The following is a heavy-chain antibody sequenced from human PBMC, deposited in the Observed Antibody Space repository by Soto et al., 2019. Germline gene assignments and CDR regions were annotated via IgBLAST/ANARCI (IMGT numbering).Heavy chain of an antibody. CDR2: IYKSTTT. D-gene: IGHD2-15*01. J-gene: IGHJ5*01. Sequence: SETLSLTCSVSGDSISTVDYFWAWIRQPPGQALEYIGYIYKSTTTYYNPSFESRVAISLDTSKSQFSLTVTSVTAADTAVYFCARGRYCLTGRCFPNWFDSWSQGTLVTVSS. CDR3: ARGRYCLTGRCFPNWFDS. CDR1: GDSISTVDYF. V-gene: IGHV4-30-4*01.